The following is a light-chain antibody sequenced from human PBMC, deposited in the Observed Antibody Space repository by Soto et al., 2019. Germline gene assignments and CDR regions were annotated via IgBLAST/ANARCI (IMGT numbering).Light chain of an antibody. CDR3: QQRANWPPLT. CDR2: DTF. V-gene: IGKV3-11*01. CDR1: QSVSSSC. Sequence: EIVFTQSPGTLSLSPGERATLSCRASQSVSSSCLASYQQKPGQAPRLLIYDTFNRATGIPARFSGSGSGTDFTLTISGLEPEDFAVYYCQQRANWPPLTFGGGTKVDIK. J-gene: IGKJ4*01.